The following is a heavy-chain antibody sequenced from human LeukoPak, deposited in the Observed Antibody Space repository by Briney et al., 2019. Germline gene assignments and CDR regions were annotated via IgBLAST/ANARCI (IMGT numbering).Heavy chain of an antibody. CDR2: IYPGDSDT. D-gene: IGHD3-22*01. Sequence: GESLKISCKGSGYSFTSYWIGWVRQMPGKGLEWMGIIYPGDSDTRCSPSFQGQVTISADKSISTAYLQWSSLKASDTAMYYCARHRAGKYYYDSSGYAYYWGQGTLVTVSS. CDR1: GYSFTSYW. J-gene: IGHJ4*02. V-gene: IGHV5-51*01. CDR3: ARHRAGKYYYDSSGYAYY.